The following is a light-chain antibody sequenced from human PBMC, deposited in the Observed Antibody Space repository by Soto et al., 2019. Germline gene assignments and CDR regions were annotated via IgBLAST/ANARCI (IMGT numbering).Light chain of an antibody. CDR3: LQYRRSPLS. J-gene: IGKJ4*01. CDR1: LSVMSSF. Sequence: EVALTQSPGTLSLSPGERASLSCRASLSVMSSFLAWYQHKPGQAPRLLIYGASSRATHIQDRFSGSGSGRDFTLTISRLEPEDSAVYDCLQYRRSPLSFGGGAKRELK. CDR2: GAS. V-gene: IGKV3-20*01.